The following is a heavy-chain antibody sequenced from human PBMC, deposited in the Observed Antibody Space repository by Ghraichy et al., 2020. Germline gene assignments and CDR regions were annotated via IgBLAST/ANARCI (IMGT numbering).Heavy chain of an antibody. D-gene: IGHD4-23*01. CDR1: GGSISTSSYY. CDR2: IYYSGST. Sequence: SETLSLTCTVSGGSISTSSYYWGWIRQPPGKELEWIGSIYYSGSTYYNPSLKSRVTISVDTSENQFSLKLSSVTAADTAVYYCARHMGTVVTHGRFDYWGQGTLVTVSS. J-gene: IGHJ4*02. V-gene: IGHV4-39*01. CDR3: ARHMGTVVTHGRFDY.